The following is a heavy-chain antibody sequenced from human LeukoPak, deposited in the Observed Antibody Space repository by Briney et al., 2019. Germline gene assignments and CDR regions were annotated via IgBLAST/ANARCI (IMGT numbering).Heavy chain of an antibody. CDR2: ISSTSSNI. J-gene: IGHJ4*02. D-gene: IGHD6-19*01. V-gene: IGHV3-11*05. CDR1: GFTFSDYY. Sequence: GRSLRLSCAASGFTFSDYYMSWIRQAPGKGLEWVSYISSTSSNINYADSVKGRFTISRDNAKNSLFLQMNSLRAEDTAVYYCARVSQWLVPYWGQGTLVTVSS. CDR3: ARVSQWLVPY.